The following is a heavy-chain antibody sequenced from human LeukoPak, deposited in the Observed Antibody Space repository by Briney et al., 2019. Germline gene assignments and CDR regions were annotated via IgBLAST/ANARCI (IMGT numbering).Heavy chain of an antibody. J-gene: IGHJ2*01. CDR3: ATEIAVAGIGWYFDL. Sequence: GGSLRLSCAASGFTVSSNYMSWVRQAPGRGLECFSYISPVGSTIYYADSVKGRFTISRDNAKNSLYLQMNSLRAEDTAVYYCATEIAVAGIGWYFDLWGRGTLVTVSS. D-gene: IGHD6-19*01. CDR2: ISPVGSTI. V-gene: IGHV3-11*04. CDR1: GFTVSSNY.